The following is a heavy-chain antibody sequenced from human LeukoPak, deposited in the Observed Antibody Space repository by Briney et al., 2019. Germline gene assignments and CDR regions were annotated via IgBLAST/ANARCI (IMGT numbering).Heavy chain of an antibody. Sequence: SVKVFCKASGGTFSSYTISWVRQAPGQGLEWMGRIIPILGIANYAQKFQGRVTITADKSTSTAYMELSSLRSEDTAVYYCARDREYYDSSGYLFDYWGQGTLVTVSS. CDR2: IIPILGIA. J-gene: IGHJ4*02. CDR3: ARDREYYDSSGYLFDY. D-gene: IGHD3-22*01. V-gene: IGHV1-69*04. CDR1: GGTFSSYT.